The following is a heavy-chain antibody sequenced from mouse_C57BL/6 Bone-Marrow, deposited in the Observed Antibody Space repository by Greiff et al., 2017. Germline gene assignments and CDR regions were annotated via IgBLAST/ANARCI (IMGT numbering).Heavy chain of an antibody. V-gene: IGHV1-53*01. CDR2: INPSNGGT. CDR1: GYTFTSYW. Sequence: QVQLQQPGTELVKPGASVKLSCKASGYTFTSYWMHWVKQRPGHGLEWIGNINPSNGGTNYNEKFKSKATLTVDKSSSTAYMQLSSLTSEDSAIYYCARQDMTTLVDMDDWGQGTSVTVSS. J-gene: IGHJ4*01. D-gene: IGHD1-1*01. CDR3: ARQDMTTLVDMDD.